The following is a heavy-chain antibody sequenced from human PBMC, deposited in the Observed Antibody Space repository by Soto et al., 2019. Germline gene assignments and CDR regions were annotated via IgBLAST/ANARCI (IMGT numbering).Heavy chain of an antibody. CDR2: IYWDDDK. Sequence: QITLKESGPTLVKATQTLTLTCTFSGFSLSTSGVGVGWIRQPPGKALEWLALIYWDDDKRYSPSLKSRLTITKDTSKNQVVLTMTNMDPVDTATYYCAHMTSSTTSNYFDYWGQGTLVTVSS. J-gene: IGHJ4*02. CDR1: GFSLSTSGVG. V-gene: IGHV2-5*02. D-gene: IGHD2-2*01. CDR3: AHMTSSTTSNYFDY.